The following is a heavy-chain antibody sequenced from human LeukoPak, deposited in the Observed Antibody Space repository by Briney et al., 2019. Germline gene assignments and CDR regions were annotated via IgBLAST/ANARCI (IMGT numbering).Heavy chain of an antibody. CDR1: GFTFSDYY. J-gene: IGHJ3*02. D-gene: IGHD3-22*01. Sequence: GGSLRLSCAASGFTFSDYYMSWIRQAPGKGLEWVSYISSSGSTIYYADSVKGRFTISRDNAKNSLYLQMNSPRAEDTAVYYCARDPRTYYYDSSGYLDAFDIWGQGTMVTVSS. V-gene: IGHV3-11*01. CDR3: ARDPRTYYYDSSGYLDAFDI. CDR2: ISSSGSTI.